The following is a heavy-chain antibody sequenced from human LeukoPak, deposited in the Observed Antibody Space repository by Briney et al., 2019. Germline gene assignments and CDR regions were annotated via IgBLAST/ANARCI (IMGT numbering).Heavy chain of an antibody. CDR3: ARQTAMGRSGDY. CDR2: IDPKT. CDR1: GYSFTSCW. V-gene: IGHV5-51*01. Sequence: GESLKISCKASGYSFTSCWIGWVRHMPGKGLEWMGIIDPKTRYTPSFQGQVTISVDKSLTTAYLQWNSLKASDTAMYYCARQTAMGRSGDYWGQGTLVTVSS. J-gene: IGHJ4*02. D-gene: IGHD7-27*01.